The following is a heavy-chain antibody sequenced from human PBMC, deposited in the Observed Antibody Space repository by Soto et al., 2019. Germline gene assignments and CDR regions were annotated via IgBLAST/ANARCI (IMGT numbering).Heavy chain of an antibody. CDR3: ARGFYDNDSSGDRHYS. Sequence: ASVKVSCKASGGTFSSYAISWVRQAPGQGLEWMGGIIPIFGTANYAQKFQGRVTITADESTSTAYMELSSLRSEDTAVYYCARGFYDNDSSGDRHYSWARRSLVPVS. CDR1: GGTFSSYA. V-gene: IGHV1-69*13. CDR2: IIPIFGTA. D-gene: IGHD3-22*01. J-gene: IGHJ1*01.